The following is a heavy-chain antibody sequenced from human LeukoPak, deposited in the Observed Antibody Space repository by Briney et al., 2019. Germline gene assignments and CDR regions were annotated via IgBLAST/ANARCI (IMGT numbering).Heavy chain of an antibody. J-gene: IGHJ4*02. Sequence: SETLSLTCTVSGGSISSSSYYWGWIRQPPGKGLEWIGSIYYSGSTNYNPSLKSRVTISVDKSKNQFSLKLSSVTAADTAVYYCARKYGDYGYFDYWGRGTLVTVSS. D-gene: IGHD4-17*01. CDR1: GGSISSSSYY. CDR3: ARKYGDYGYFDY. CDR2: IYYSGST. V-gene: IGHV4-39*07.